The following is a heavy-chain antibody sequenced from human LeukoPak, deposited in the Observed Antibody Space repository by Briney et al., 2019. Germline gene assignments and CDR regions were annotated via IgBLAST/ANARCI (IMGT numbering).Heavy chain of an antibody. V-gene: IGHV3-11*01. D-gene: IGHD5-12*01. CDR2: ISNGGRSI. Sequence: GGSPRLSCAASGFAFRDHYMSWIRQAPGKGLEWVSYISNGGRSINYSDSVKGRFTISRDNAKSSLYLQMNNLRAGDTAMYYCAREHDSAYDYWGQGILVTVSS. J-gene: IGHJ4*02. CDR1: GFAFRDHY. CDR3: AREHDSAYDY.